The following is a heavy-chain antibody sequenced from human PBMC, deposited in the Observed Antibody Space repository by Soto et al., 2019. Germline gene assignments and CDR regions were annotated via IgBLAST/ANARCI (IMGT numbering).Heavy chain of an antibody. J-gene: IGHJ4*02. CDR2: IIPIFGTP. CDR3: ARDRDDYGSGNYYNRIDF. D-gene: IGHD3-10*01. V-gene: IGHV1-69*01. CDR1: GGIFSTYA. Sequence: QVQLVQSGAEVKKPGSWVKVSCKASGGIFSTYAISWLRQAPGQGLEWMAGIIPIFGTPNYAQRFQGRVTITADESTTTSYMELSRLKSEDTAVYYCARDRDDYGSGNYYNRIDFWGQGTLVTVSS.